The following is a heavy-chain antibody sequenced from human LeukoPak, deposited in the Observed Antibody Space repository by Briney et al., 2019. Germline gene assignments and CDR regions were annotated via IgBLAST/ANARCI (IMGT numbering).Heavy chain of an antibody. CDR1: GFTFSTYW. V-gene: IGHV3-21*01. J-gene: IGHJ5*02. CDR2: ISSSSSYI. CDR3: ARDKQWLGNNWFDP. Sequence: GGSLRLSCAAPGFTFSTYWMSWVRQAPGKGLEWVSSISSSSSYIYYADSVKGRFTISRDNAKNSLYLQMNSLRAEDTAVYYCARDKQWLGNNWFDPWGQGTLVTVSS. D-gene: IGHD6-19*01.